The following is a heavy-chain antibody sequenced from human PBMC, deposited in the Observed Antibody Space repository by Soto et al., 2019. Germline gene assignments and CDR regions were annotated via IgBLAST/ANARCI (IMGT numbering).Heavy chain of an antibody. V-gene: IGHV3-23*01. Sequence: EVQLLESGGNLVQPGGSPRLSCAASGFTFSSYAMGWVRQAPGKGLEWVSLISSGGSSTYYADSVKGRFTISRDNSKNTLYMQMNSLRADDTAVYFCAGGTTSSWYGYWGQGTLVTVSS. CDR2: ISSGGSST. CDR1: GFTFSSYA. J-gene: IGHJ4*02. D-gene: IGHD6-13*01. CDR3: AGGTTSSWYGY.